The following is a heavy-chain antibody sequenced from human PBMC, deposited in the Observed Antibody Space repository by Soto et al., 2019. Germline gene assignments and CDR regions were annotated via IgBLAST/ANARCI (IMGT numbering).Heavy chain of an antibody. CDR1: GGSFSGYY. J-gene: IGHJ4*02. CDR3: ARGLRTYYYDSSGYYPFVY. D-gene: IGHD3-22*01. CDR2: INHSGST. V-gene: IGHV4-34*01. Sequence: PSETLSLTCAVYGGSFSGYYWSWIRQPPGKGLEWIGEINHSGSTNYNPSLKSRVTISVDTSKNQFSLKLSSVTAADTAVYYCARGLRTYYYDSSGYYPFVYWGQGTLVTV.